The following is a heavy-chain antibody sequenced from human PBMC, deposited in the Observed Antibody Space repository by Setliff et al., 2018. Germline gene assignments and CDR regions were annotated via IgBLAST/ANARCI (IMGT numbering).Heavy chain of an antibody. CDR1: GFTFRSYW. J-gene: IGHJ6*02. V-gene: IGHV3-7*01. Sequence: PGGSLRLSCAASGFTFRSYWMSWVRQAPGKGLEWVANIKKDGSIKYYLDSVRGRFTISRDNAKNSLYLQMNSLRAEDTAVYYCARTEYSYRYGSDYYYYGMDVWGQGTTVTVSS. CDR3: ARTEYSYRYGSDYYYYGMDV. CDR2: IKKDGSIK. D-gene: IGHD5-18*01.